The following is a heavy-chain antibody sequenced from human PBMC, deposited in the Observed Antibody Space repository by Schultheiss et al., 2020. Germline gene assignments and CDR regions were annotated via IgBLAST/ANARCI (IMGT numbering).Heavy chain of an antibody. Sequence: GESLKISCAASGFTFNIYAMSWVRQAPGKGLEWVSSISSSSSYTNYADSVKGRFTISRDNAKNSLYLQMNSLRAEDTAVYYCARDRYWGQGTLVTVSS. V-gene: IGHV3-21*04. CDR3: ARDRY. CDR2: ISSSSSYT. CDR1: GFTFNIYA. J-gene: IGHJ4*02.